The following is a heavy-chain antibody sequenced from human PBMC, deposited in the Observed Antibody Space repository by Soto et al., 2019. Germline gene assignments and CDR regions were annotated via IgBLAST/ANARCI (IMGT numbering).Heavy chain of an antibody. CDR3: TSARSAQYFDF. CDR1: GGTFSSHG. V-gene: IGHV1-69*06. Sequence: QVQLVQSGTVVQRRGSSVKVSCQASGGTFSSHGMAWVRQPPGQGLEWMGGIIPTFGTPTYAPKFQGRVTITADKSTTPASLELSSLISEDTAVYYCTSARSAQYFDFWGPGTVITVSS. J-gene: IGHJ4*02. D-gene: IGHD1-26*01. CDR2: IIPTFGTP.